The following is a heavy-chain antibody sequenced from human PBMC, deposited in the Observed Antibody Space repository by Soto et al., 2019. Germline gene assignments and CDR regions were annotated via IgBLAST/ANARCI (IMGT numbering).Heavy chain of an antibody. V-gene: IGHV1-69*01. D-gene: IGHD6-13*01. CDR3: ARGATHGSSWYFWFDP. CDR2: NIPLFGTT. J-gene: IGHJ5*02. CDR1: GGTFSTYP. Sequence: QVQLVQSGAEVRMPGSSVKVSCKASGGTFSTYPINWVRQAPGQGLEWMGGNIPLFGTTNYAQKFKGRVTITADESTSTAYMELSNLRAEDAAVYYCARGATHGSSWYFWFDPWGQGTLVTVSS.